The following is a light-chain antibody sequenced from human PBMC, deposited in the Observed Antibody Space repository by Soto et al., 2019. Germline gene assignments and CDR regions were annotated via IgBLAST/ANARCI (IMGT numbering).Light chain of an antibody. CDR1: QSFNSIY. CDR2: GAS. Sequence: EIVLTQSPGTLSLSPGERATLSCRASQSFNSIYLAWYQQKPGQAPRLLIYGASTRATGIPARFSGSGSGTEFTLTISSLQSEDFAVYFCQQYNNWPPITFGQGTRLEI. J-gene: IGKJ5*01. V-gene: IGKV3-15*01. CDR3: QQYNNWPPIT.